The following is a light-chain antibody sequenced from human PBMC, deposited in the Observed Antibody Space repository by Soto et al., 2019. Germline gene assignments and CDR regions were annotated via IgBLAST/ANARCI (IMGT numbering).Light chain of an antibody. J-gene: IGLJ1*01. CDR3: VSYTDTDTLV. V-gene: IGLV2-14*01. Sequence: QSVLTQPASVSGSRGQSIIISCVGRDTDVGQDKSVSWYQQGPGQAPKLLIFEVTSRPSGVSKRFSGSRSGNTASLTISGLQPDDEGDYFCVSYTDTDTLVFGTGTKVTVL. CDR2: EVT. CDR1: DTDVGQDKS.